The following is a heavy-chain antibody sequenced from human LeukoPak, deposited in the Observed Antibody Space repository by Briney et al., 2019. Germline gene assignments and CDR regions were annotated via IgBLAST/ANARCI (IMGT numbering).Heavy chain of an antibody. J-gene: IGHJ4*02. CDR3: AKDRDPAIEHYFEY. CDR2: ISYDGSNK. CDR1: GFTFSYYT. Sequence: GGSLRLSCAASGFTFSYYTMHWVRQAPGKGLEWVAVISYDGSNKYYADSVRGRFTISRDNSKNTLYLQMNSLRAEDTAVYYCAKDRDPAIEHYFEYWGQGTLVTVSS. D-gene: IGHD5-18*01. V-gene: IGHV3-30*04.